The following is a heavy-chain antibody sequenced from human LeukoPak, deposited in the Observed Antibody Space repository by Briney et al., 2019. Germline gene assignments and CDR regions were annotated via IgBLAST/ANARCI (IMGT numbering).Heavy chain of an antibody. J-gene: IGHJ3*02. D-gene: IGHD3-22*01. Sequence: GRSLRLSCAASGFTFSTSGMHWVRQAPGKGLEWVAVISYDGNNKYYADSVKGRFTISRDNSKNTLYLQMNSLRAEDTAVYYCATYYYDSSGYYPDAFDTWGQGTMVTVSS. CDR2: ISYDGNNK. CDR3: ATYYYDSSGYYPDAFDT. V-gene: IGHV3-33*05. CDR1: GFTFSTSG.